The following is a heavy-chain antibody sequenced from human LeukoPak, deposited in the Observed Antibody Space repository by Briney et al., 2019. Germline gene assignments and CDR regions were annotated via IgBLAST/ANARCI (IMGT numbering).Heavy chain of an antibody. V-gene: IGHV1-2*02. CDR2: INPNSGGT. D-gene: IGHD3-22*01. Sequence: ASVKVSCKASGYTLAGYYMHWVRQAPGQGLEWMGWINPNSGGTNYAQKFQGRVTMTRDTSISTAYMELSRLRSDDTAVYYCAGDSSGYYTIDYWGQGTLVTVSS. J-gene: IGHJ4*02. CDR3: AGDSSGYYTIDY. CDR1: GYTLAGYY.